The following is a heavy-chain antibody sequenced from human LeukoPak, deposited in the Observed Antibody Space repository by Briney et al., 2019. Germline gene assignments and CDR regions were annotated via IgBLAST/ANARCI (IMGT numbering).Heavy chain of an antibody. CDR3: ARYYGAGSYSTYYYFGMDV. J-gene: IGHJ6*02. D-gene: IGHD3-10*01. CDR1: GGSISNYY. Sequence: SETLSLTCTVSGGSISNYYWTWMRQSPGKGLEWIGYIYHSGSANYNPSLKSRVTISVDTSKNQFSLRLSSVTAADTAVYYCARYYGAGSYSTYYYFGMDVWGQGTTVTVSS. V-gene: IGHV4-59*08. CDR2: IYHSGSA.